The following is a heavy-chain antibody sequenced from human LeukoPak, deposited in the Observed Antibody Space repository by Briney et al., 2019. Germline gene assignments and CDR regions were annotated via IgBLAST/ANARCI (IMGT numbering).Heavy chain of an antibody. CDR3: ARHYYGSGSYYLDY. Sequence: GESLKISCQGSGYRFTNYWIGWVRQMPGKGLEWMGLIYPGDSDTRYSPSFQGQVTISADKSISTAYLQWGSLKASDTAMYYCARHYYGSGSYYLDYWGQGTLVTVSS. J-gene: IGHJ4*02. D-gene: IGHD3-10*01. CDR1: GYRFTNYW. V-gene: IGHV5-51*01. CDR2: IYPGDSDT.